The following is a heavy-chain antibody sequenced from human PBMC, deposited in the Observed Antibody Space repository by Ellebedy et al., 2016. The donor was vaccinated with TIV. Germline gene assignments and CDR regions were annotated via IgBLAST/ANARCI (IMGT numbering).Heavy chain of an antibody. CDR2: IKQDGSEK. V-gene: IGHV3-7*01. D-gene: IGHD3-16*01. Sequence: GGSLRLSXAAPGFTSSSYTMSWVRQAPGKGLEGVANIKQDGSEKYYVDSVKGRFTISRDNSKNTLYLQMNSLRGEDTAVYYCAREVRLWGDYYYYYMDVWGKGTTVTVSS. CDR1: GFTSSSYT. J-gene: IGHJ6*03. CDR3: AREVRLWGDYYYYYMDV.